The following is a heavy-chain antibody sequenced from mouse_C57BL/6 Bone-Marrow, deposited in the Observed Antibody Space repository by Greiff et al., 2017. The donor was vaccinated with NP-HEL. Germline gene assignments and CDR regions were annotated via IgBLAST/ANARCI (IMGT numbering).Heavy chain of an antibody. CDR3: ARLGLLHDY. V-gene: IGHV1-81*01. D-gene: IGHD2-3*01. CDR2: IYPRSGNT. J-gene: IGHJ2*01. Sequence: VQLQQSGAELVRPGASVKLSCKASGYTFTSYGMSWVKQRPGQGLEWIGEIYPRSGNTYYNEKFKGKATRTADKSSSTAYMELSILTSEDSAVYFCARLGLLHDYWGQGTTLTVSS. CDR1: GYTFTSYG.